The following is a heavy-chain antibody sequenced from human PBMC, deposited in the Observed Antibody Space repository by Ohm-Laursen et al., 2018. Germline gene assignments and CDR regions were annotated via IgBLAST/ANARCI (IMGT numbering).Heavy chain of an antibody. CDR2: IKQDGSEK. CDR3: FSGPSWEI. V-gene: IGHV3-7*01. J-gene: IGHJ3*02. CDR1: AFTFSSYW. D-gene: IGHD1-26*01. Sequence: SLRLSCTASAFTFSSYWMNWVRQTPGKGLEWVANIKQDGSEKNYVDSVTGRFTISRDNAKNSLYLQMNSLRAEDTAVYYCFSGPSWEIWGQGTVVTVSS.